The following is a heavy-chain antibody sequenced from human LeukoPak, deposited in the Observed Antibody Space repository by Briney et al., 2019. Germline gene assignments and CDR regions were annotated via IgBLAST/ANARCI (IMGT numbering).Heavy chain of an antibody. CDR2: ISSSSSTI. CDR3: ARDHPMVRGVMFYYYYMDV. D-gene: IGHD3-10*01. J-gene: IGHJ6*03. Sequence: GGSLRLSCAASGFTFSSYSMNWVRQAPGKGLEWVSYISSSSSTIYYADSVKGRFTISRDNAKNSLYLQMNSLSAEDTAVYYCARDHPMVRGVMFYYYYMDVWGKGTTVTVSS. CDR1: GFTFSSYS. V-gene: IGHV3-48*01.